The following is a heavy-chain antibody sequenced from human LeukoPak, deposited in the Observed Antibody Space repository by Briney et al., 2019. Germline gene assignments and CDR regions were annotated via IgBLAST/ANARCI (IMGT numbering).Heavy chain of an antibody. CDR2: ISGSGGST. Sequence: PGGSLRLSCAASGFTFSSYAMSWVRQAPGKGLEWVSAISGSGGSTYYADSVKGRFTISRDNSKNTLYLQMNSLRTEDTAVYYCAKATSVITLFDYWGQGTLVTVSS. CDR1: GFTFSSYA. CDR3: AKATSVITLFDY. J-gene: IGHJ4*02. V-gene: IGHV3-23*01. D-gene: IGHD3-10*01.